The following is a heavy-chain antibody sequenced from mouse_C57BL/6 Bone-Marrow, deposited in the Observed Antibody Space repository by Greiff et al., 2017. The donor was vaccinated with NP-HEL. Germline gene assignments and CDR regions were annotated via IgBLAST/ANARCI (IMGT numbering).Heavy chain of an antibody. D-gene: IGHD1-1*01. CDR3: ARETHITTVDY. CDR2: IHPNSGST. J-gene: IGHJ4*01. CDR1: GYTFTSYW. V-gene: IGHV1-64*01. Sequence: QVQLQQPGAELVKPGASVKLSCKASGYTFTSYWMHWVKQRPGQGLEWIGMIHPNSGSTNYNEKFKSKATLTVDKSSSTAYLQLSSLTSEDYAVYYCARETHITTVDYWGQGTSVTVSS.